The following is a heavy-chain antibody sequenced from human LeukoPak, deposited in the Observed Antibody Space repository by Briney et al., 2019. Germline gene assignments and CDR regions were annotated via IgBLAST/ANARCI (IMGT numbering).Heavy chain of an antibody. D-gene: IGHD3-10*01. CDR3: ARDLSGTGLYIDAFDL. J-gene: IGHJ3*01. V-gene: IGHV3-48*01. CDR1: GFTFSNYS. Sequence: AGGSLRLSCVASGFTFSNYSMSWVRQTPGKGLEWVSCLRGISFTTYYGNSVKGRFTISRDKAKNSLYLQMTSLRVEHTAVYHCARDLSGTGLYIDAFDLWGQRTMVSV. CDR2: LRGISFTT.